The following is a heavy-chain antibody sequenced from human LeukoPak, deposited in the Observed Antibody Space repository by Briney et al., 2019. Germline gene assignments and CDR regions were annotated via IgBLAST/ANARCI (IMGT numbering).Heavy chain of an antibody. CDR3: ARVKYSNLDY. J-gene: IGHJ4*02. Sequence: SETLSLTCAVYGGSFSGYYWSWIRQPPGKGLEWIGEINHSGSANYNPSLKSRVTISVDTSKNQFSLKLSSVTAADTAVYYCARVKYSNLDYWGQGTLVTVSS. CDR2: INHSGSA. V-gene: IGHV4-34*01. CDR1: GGSFSGYY. D-gene: IGHD4-11*01.